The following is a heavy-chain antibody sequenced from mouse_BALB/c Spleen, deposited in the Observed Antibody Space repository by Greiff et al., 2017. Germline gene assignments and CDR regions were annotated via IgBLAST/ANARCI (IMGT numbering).Heavy chain of an antibody. CDR3: ARDGYGYDAMDY. CDR1: GFSLTSYG. D-gene: IGHD1-2*01. Sequence: VMLVESGPGLVAPSQSLSITCTVSGFSLTSYGVHWVRQPPGKGLEWLGVIWAGGSTNYNSALMSRLSISKDNSKSQVFLKMNSLQTDDTAMYYCARDGYGYDAMDYWGQGTSVTVSS. V-gene: IGHV2-9*02. J-gene: IGHJ4*01. CDR2: IWAGGST.